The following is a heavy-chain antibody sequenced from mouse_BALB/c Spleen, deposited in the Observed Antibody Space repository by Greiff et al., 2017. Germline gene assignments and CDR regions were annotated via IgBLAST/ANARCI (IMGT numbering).Heavy chain of an antibody. CDR3: ARSGYYGNYGAMDY. CDR1: GYTFTSFV. D-gene: IGHD2-1*01. J-gene: IGHJ4*01. CDR2: INPYNDGT. Sequence: CGPELVKPGASVKMSCKASGYTFTSFVMHWVKLKPGQGLEWIGYINPYNDGTKYNEKFKGKATLTSDKSSSTAYMELSSLTSEDSAVYYCARSGYYGNYGAMDYWGQGTSVTVSS. V-gene: IGHV1-14*01.